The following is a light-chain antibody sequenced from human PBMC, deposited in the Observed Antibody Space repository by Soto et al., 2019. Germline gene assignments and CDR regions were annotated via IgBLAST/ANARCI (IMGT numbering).Light chain of an antibody. J-gene: IGKJ2*01. CDR3: HQYKSAT. V-gene: IGKV1-5*01. CDR1: QSIFNW. CDR2: DPS. Sequence: DIQMTQSPSTLSAYVGDRVTITCRASQSIFNWLAWYQQKPGKAPNLLIYDPSSLQSGLPARFSDSGSGTEFTLTISSPQPDDSASYYCHQYKSATFGQGTKLEI.